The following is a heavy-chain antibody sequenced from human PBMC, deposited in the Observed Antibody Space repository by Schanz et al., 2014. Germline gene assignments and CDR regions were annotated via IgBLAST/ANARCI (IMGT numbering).Heavy chain of an antibody. CDR1: GFTFRSYW. CDR3: ARDDSPSTKPFDS. V-gene: IGHV3-7*01. CDR2: IKQDGSDK. J-gene: IGHJ4*02. Sequence: EVQLVESGGGFVQPGGSLRVSCAASGFTFRSYWMNWVRQAPGKGLEWVANIKQDGSDKHYVDSVKGRFTISRDNAKNSLYLQMNSLRAEDTAVYYCARDDSPSTKPFDSWGQGTLVSVSS. D-gene: IGHD2-21*01.